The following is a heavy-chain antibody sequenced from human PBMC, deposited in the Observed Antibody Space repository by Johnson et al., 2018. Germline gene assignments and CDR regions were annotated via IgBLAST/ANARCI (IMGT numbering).Heavy chain of an antibody. V-gene: IGHV4-34*01. Sequence: QVQLQQGGAGLLKPSETLSLTCAVYGGSFSGYYWSWIRKPPGKGLEWLGEINHRGSTNYKPSLKSRVTISVETSKNQFSLKVSSVTAADTAVYYCAGLVVGATDAFDIWGQGTTVNVSS. J-gene: IGHJ3*02. CDR1: GGSFSGYY. CDR2: INHRGST. D-gene: IGHD1-26*01. CDR3: AGLVVGATDAFDI.